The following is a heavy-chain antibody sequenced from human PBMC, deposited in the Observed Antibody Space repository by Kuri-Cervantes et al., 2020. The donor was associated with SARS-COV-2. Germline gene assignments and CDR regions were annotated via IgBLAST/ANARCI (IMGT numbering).Heavy chain of an antibody. Sequence: SVQVSCKASGGTFSSYAISWVRQAPGQGLEWMGGIIPIFGTANYAQKFQGRVTITADESTSTAYMELSSLGCEDTAVYYCASRWGIAVAGPPDYWGQGTLVTVSS. CDR1: GGTFSSYA. J-gene: IGHJ4*02. D-gene: IGHD6-19*01. V-gene: IGHV1-69*13. CDR3: ASRWGIAVAGPPDY. CDR2: IIPIFGTA.